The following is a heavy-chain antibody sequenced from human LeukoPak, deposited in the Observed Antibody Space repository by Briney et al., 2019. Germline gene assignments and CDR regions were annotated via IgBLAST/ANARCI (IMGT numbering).Heavy chain of an antibody. CDR1: GFTFSDYT. D-gene: IGHD3-22*01. CDR2: LSGSGGTT. J-gene: IGHJ4*02. V-gene: IGHV3-23*01. Sequence: PGGSLRLSCAASGFTFSDYTITWVRQAPGKGLEWVSGLSGSGGTTYYADSVKGRFTISRDNSKNTLYLQMDSLRAEDTAVYFCARAMMVVANLWGVYDYRGQGTLVTVSS. CDR3: ARAMMVVANLWGVYDY.